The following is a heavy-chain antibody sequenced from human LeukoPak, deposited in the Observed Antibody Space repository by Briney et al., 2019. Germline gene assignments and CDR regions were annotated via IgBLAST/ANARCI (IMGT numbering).Heavy chain of an antibody. CDR1: GFTFSRYG. CDR3: AGGWPEFCY. V-gene: IGHV3-30*02. CDR2: IRYDGSNK. D-gene: IGHD6-19*01. J-gene: IGHJ4*02. Sequence: GGSLRLYCAASGFTFSRYGMHWVRQAPGKGLEWVAFIRYDGSNKYYADSVKGRFTISRDNSKNTLYLQMNSRRAEDTAVYYCAGGWPEFCYWGQGTLVTVSS.